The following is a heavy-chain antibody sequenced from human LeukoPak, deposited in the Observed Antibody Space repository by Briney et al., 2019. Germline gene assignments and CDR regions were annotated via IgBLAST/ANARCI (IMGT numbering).Heavy chain of an antibody. D-gene: IGHD1-7*01. CDR2: IYYSGST. J-gene: IGHJ6*02. CDR3: ARVVGTTRFYYTMDV. Sequence: SETLSLTCTVSGGSISSSSSYWAWLRQPPGKGLEWIGTIYYSGSTYYNPSLKSRVTISIDTTKNQFSLKLSSVTAADTAVYYCARVVGTTRFYYTMDVWGQGTTVTVSS. CDR1: GGSISSSSSY. V-gene: IGHV4-39*01.